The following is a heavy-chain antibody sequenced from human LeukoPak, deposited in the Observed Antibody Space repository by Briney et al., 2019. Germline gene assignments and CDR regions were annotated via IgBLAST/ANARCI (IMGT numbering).Heavy chain of an antibody. CDR1: GGSISSYY. CDR3: ARYSRRFLEWLSGGWFDP. Sequence: EPSETLSLTCTVSGGSISSYYWSWIRQPPGKGLEWIGYIYYSGSTYYNPSLKSRVTISVDTSKNQFSLKLSSVTAADTAVYYCARYSRRFLEWLSGGWFDPWGQGTLVTVSS. V-gene: IGHV4-59*08. D-gene: IGHD3-3*01. J-gene: IGHJ5*02. CDR2: IYYSGST.